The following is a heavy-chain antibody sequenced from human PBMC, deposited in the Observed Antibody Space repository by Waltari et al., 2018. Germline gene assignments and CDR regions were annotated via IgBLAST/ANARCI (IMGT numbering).Heavy chain of an antibody. CDR3: ATSGSDGGF. Sequence: QVHLVQSGGGVVQPGASLRLTCATSGFTFSNYGMHWVRQGAGKGLAWVSGISYDGTKTFYTDSVKGRFTVPRDNSENTVYLQMNSLRSEDTAVYYCATSGSDGGFWGQGTLVTVS. D-gene: IGHD4-17*01. CDR1: GFTFSNYG. V-gene: IGHV3-30*03. J-gene: IGHJ1*01. CDR2: ISYDGTKT.